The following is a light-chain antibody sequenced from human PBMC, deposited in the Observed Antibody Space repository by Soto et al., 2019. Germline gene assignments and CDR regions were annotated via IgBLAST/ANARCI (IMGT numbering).Light chain of an antibody. Sequence: EIVMTQSPATLSVSPGERATLSCRASQSVGSNLAWYQQKPGQAPSLLISGASTRATGIPARFSGSGSGTEFTLTISSLQSEDFAVYYCQQYIDWPETFGQGTKVAIK. CDR2: GAS. V-gene: IGKV3D-15*01. CDR1: QSVGSN. J-gene: IGKJ2*01. CDR3: QQYIDWPET.